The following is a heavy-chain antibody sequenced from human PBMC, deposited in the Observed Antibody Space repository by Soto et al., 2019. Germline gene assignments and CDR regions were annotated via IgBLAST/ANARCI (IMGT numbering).Heavy chain of an antibody. Sequence: QVQLVESGGGVVQPGRSLRLSCAASGFTFSSYGMHWVRQAPGKGLEWVAVISYDGSNKYYADSVKGRFTISRDNSKNTLYLQMNSLRAEDTAVYYCAGEVYAFDIWGQVTMVTVSS. J-gene: IGHJ3*02. CDR1: GFTFSSYG. CDR3: AGEVYAFDI. CDR2: ISYDGSNK. V-gene: IGHV3-30*03.